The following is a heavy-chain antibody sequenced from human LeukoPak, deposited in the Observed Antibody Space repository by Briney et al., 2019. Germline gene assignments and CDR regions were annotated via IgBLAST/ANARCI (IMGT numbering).Heavy chain of an antibody. D-gene: IGHD5-18*01. CDR3: ARAGLWPPQYMDA. J-gene: IGHJ6*03. V-gene: IGHV4-59*01. CDR2: IYYSGST. CDR1: GGSISSYY. Sequence: SETLSLTCTVSGGSISSYYWSWIRQPPGKGLEWIGYIYYSGSTNYNPSLKSRVTISVDTSKNQFSLKLSSVTAADTAVYYCARAGLWPPQYMDAWGKGTTVTISS.